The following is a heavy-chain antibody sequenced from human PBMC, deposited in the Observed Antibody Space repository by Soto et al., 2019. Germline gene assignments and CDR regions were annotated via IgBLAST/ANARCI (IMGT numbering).Heavy chain of an antibody. D-gene: IGHD2-2*01. V-gene: IGHV1-18*04. CDR1: GYTSADFG. CDR2: VSGNNGAS. CDR3: VRDQKYFRVNGNWFDS. Sequence: ASVKVSCKASGYTSADFGISCVVRSALQGLEWMGWVSGNNGASNPAPKVQGRITMTLDTSTGVSYMALRSLRSDDTAIYYCVRDQKYFRVNGNWFDSWGQGTLVTVSS. J-gene: IGHJ5*01.